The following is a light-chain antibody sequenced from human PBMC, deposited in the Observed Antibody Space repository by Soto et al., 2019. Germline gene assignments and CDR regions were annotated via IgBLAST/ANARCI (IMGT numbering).Light chain of an antibody. Sequence: EIVLTQSPATLSLSPGERATLSCRASQSVSSYLAWYQQKPGQAPRLLIYDASNRAAGIPARFSGSGSGTGFTLTISSLEPGDFAVYYCQQRSNWPPVYTFGQGTKVEIK. CDR3: QQRSNWPPVYT. V-gene: IGKV3-11*01. CDR2: DAS. CDR1: QSVSSY. J-gene: IGKJ2*01.